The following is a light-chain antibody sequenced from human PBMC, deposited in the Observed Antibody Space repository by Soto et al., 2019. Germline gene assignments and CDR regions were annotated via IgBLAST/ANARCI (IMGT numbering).Light chain of an antibody. J-gene: IGKJ1*01. CDR2: GAS. V-gene: IGKV3-20*01. Sequence: EIVLTQSPGTLSLSPGERATLSCRASQSVSSSYLAWYQQKPGQAPRLLIYGASSRAAGIPDRISGSGSGTDFTLTISRLEPEDFAVYYCQQYDNSPAWTFGQGTKVDIK. CDR1: QSVSSSY. CDR3: QQYDNSPAWT.